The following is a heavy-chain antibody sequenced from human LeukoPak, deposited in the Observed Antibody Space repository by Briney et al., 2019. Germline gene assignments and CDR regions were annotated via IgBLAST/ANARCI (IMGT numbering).Heavy chain of an antibody. CDR2: ISGSADST. CDR1: GFTFSSYA. J-gene: IGHJ4*02. Sequence: GGSLRLSCAASGFTFSSYAMTWVRQARGKGLEWVSAISGSADSTYYADSVKGRLTISRDNSKNTLYLQMNSLRAEDTAVYYCAKDQRRGYCSSTSCYIDYWGQGTLVTVSS. V-gene: IGHV3-23*01. D-gene: IGHD2-2*02. CDR3: AKDQRRGYCSSTSCYIDY.